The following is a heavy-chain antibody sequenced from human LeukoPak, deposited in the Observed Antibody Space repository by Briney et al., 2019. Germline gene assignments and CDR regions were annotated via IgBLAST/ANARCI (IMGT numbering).Heavy chain of an antibody. J-gene: IGHJ6*03. CDR1: GFTFSSYA. D-gene: IGHD3-3*01. CDR2: INWNGGST. Sequence: PGGSLRLSCAASGFTFSSYAMSWVRQAPGKGLEWVSGINWNGGSTGYADSVKGRFTISRDNARNSLYLQMNSLRAEDTALYYCARGRRFLEWQYYYYYYMDVWGKGTTVTVSS. CDR3: ARGRRFLEWQYYYYYYMDV. V-gene: IGHV3-20*04.